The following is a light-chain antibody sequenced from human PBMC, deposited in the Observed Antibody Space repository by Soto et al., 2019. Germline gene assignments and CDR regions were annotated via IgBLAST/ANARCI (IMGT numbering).Light chain of an antibody. CDR1: QIFSSS. CDR3: QLYSNWPRWT. Sequence: EIVVTQSPATLSVSPGERGALSCRASQIFSSSLAWYQQKPGQPPRLLIYGASTRAAGVPARFSGSRSGTEFTLTIGAVQSEDSAVYYFQLYSNWPRWTFGQGTKVEVK. V-gene: IGKV3-15*01. CDR2: GAS. J-gene: IGKJ1*01.